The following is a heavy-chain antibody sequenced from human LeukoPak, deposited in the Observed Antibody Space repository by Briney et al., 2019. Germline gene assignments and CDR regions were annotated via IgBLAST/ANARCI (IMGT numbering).Heavy chain of an antibody. CDR2: ISGSGGST. J-gene: IGHJ6*02. CDR1: GFTFSSYA. CDR3: AKDGRYCSGGSPCWVYYYGMDV. V-gene: IGHV3-23*01. D-gene: IGHD2-15*01. Sequence: PGGSLRLSCAASGFTFSSYAMSWVRQAPGKGLEWVSAISGSGGSTYYADSVKGRFTISRDNSNNTLYLQMNSLRAEDTAVYYCAKDGRYCSGGSPCWVYYYGMDVWGQGTTVTVSS.